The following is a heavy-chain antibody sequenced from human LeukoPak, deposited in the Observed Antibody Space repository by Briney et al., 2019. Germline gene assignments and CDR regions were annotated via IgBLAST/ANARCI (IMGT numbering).Heavy chain of an antibody. CDR1: GFTFSSHG. CDR2: ISYDGSNK. CDR3: AKDLEVGLLWFGELYY. D-gene: IGHD3-10*01. V-gene: IGHV3-30*18. Sequence: GGSLRLSCAASGFTFSSHGMHWVRQAPGKGLEWVAVISYDGSNKYYADSVKGRFTISRDNSKNTLYLQMNSLRAEDTAVYYCAKDLEVGLLWFGELYYWGQGTLVTISS. J-gene: IGHJ4*02.